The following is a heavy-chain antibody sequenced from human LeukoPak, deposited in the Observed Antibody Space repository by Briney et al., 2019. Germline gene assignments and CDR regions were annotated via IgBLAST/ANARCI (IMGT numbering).Heavy chain of an antibody. CDR3: ARTPQVRKAFDI. Sequence: PSETLSLTCTVSGGSISSYYWSWIRQPPGKGLEWIGYIYYSGSTNYNPSLKSRVTISVDTSKNQFSLKLSSVTAADTAVYYCARTPQVRKAFDIWGQGTMVTVPS. V-gene: IGHV4-59*01. CDR2: IYYSGST. CDR1: GGSISSYY. J-gene: IGHJ3*02. D-gene: IGHD1-14*01.